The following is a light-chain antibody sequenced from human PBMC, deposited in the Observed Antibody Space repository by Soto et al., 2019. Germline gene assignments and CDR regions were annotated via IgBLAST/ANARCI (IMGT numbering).Light chain of an antibody. V-gene: IGKV1-39*01. CDR3: QQTYTTPRT. CDR2: AAS. J-gene: IGKJ1*01. CDR1: QRISTY. Sequence: DIQLTQSPSSLSASVGDRVTITCRASQRISTYLNWYQQKPGKAPNLLIFAASTLQSGVPSRFGCSGSGTDFTLTISSLQPEDFATYYCQQTYTTPRTFGQGTKVDIK.